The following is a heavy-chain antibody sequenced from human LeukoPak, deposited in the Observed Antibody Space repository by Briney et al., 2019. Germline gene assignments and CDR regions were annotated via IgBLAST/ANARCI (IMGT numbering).Heavy chain of an antibody. J-gene: IGHJ6*03. CDR2: IYYSGST. CDR1: GDSISSSSSY. CDR3: ARETSQKGAHYMDV. V-gene: IGHV4-39*07. D-gene: IGHD3-16*01. Sequence: PSETLSLTCTVSGDSISSSSSYWGWIRQPPGKGLEWIGSIYYSGSTNYNPPLKSRVTISVDTSKNQFSLKLSSVTAADTAVYYCARETSQKGAHYMDVWGKGTTVTISS.